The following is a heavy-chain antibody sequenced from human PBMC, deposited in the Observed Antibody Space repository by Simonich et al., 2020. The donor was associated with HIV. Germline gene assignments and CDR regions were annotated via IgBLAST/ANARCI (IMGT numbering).Heavy chain of an antibody. D-gene: IGHD6-25*01. J-gene: IGHJ4*02. CDR3: ARGAFDGYYFDY. Sequence: QVQLVQSGAEVKKPGASVKVSCKASGYTFSSYGINWVRQAPGQGVEWMGVTSPYNAKTDYSQKFSGRVTMTTDTSTNTTYMDLSSLRSDDTAMYYCARGAFDGYYFDYWGQGTLVTVSS. V-gene: IGHV1-18*01. CDR1: GYTFSSYG. CDR2: TSPYNAKT.